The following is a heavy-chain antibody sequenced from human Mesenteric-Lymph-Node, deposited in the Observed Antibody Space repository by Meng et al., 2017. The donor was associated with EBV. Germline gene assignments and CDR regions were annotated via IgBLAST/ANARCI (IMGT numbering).Heavy chain of an antibody. CDR3: ARVGAYCGGDCYHPR. Sequence: QWQLPESGPGLVKPSGTLSLTCAVSGDSLTSTNWWSWVRQPPGKGLEWIGEIFHSGITNYNPSLKSRITLSVDESKNQFSLRLSSVTAADTAVYYCARVGAYCGGDCYHPRWGQGTLVTVSS. V-gene: IGHV4-4*02. CDR1: GDSLTSTNW. J-gene: IGHJ4*02. D-gene: IGHD2-21*02. CDR2: IFHSGIT.